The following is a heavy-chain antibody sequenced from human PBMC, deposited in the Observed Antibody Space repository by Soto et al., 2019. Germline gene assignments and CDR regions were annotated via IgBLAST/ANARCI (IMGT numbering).Heavy chain of an antibody. CDR1: GFTFSSYG. V-gene: IGHV3-30*03. CDR2: ISYDGSNK. CDR3: ASLIVGATPD. J-gene: IGHJ4*02. Sequence: QVQLVESGGGVVQPGRSLRLSCAASGFTFSSYGMHWVRQAPGKGLEWVAVISYDGSNKYYADSVKGRFTISRDNSKNTLYLKMNSLRAEDTAVYYCASLIVGATPDWGQGTLVTVS. D-gene: IGHD1-26*01.